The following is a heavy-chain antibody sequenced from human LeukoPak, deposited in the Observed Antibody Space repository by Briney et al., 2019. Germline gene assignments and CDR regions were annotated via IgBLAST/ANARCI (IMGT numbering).Heavy chain of an antibody. CDR1: GGTFSRYA. CDR3: ARAVAGTVYVALDI. V-gene: IGHV1-69*13. J-gene: IGHJ3*02. CDR2: IIPIFGTA. Sequence: SVKVSCKASGGTFSRYAISWVRQAPGQGLEWMGGIIPIFGTANYAQKFQGRVTITADESTSTAYMELSSLRAETTAVYYPARAVAGTVYVALDIWGQGTMVTVSS. D-gene: IGHD6-19*01.